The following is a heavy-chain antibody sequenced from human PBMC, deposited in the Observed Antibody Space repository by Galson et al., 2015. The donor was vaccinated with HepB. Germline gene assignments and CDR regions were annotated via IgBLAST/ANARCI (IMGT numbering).Heavy chain of an antibody. D-gene: IGHD2-2*01. J-gene: IGHJ5*02. Sequence: SVKVSCKASGGTFSSYAISWVRQAPGQGLEWMGRIIPILGIANYAQKFQGRVTITADKSTSTAYMELSSLRSEDTAVYYCARDPAQDIVVVPAAVSWFDPWGQGTLVTVSS. V-gene: IGHV1-69*04. CDR1: GGTFSSYA. CDR2: IIPILGIA. CDR3: ARDPAQDIVVVPAAVSWFDP.